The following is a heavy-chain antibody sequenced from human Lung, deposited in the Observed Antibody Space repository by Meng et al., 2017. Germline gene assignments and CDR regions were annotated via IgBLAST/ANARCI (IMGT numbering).Heavy chain of an antibody. D-gene: IGHD4-11*01. V-gene: IGHV4-34*01. CDR2: INHSGST. Sequence: QVQLRRGGAGLLKPSETLSLPCVVSGGSFSDYYWSWIRQPPGKGLEWIGEINHSGSTNYNPSLESRATISVDTSQNNLSLKLSSVTAADSAVYYCARGPTTMAHDFDYWGQGTLVTVSS. CDR1: GGSFSDYY. CDR3: ARGPTTMAHDFDY. J-gene: IGHJ4*02.